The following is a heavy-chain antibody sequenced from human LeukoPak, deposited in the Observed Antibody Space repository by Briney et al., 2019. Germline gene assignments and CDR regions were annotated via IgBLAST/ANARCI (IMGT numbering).Heavy chain of an antibody. CDR2: IYHSGST. CDR1: GGSISSSNW. J-gene: IGHJ4*02. V-gene: IGHV4-4*02. D-gene: IGHD3-22*01. Sequence: SGTLSLTCAVSGGSISSSNWWSWVRQPPGKGLEWIGEIYHSGSTNYNPSLKSRVTISVDKSKNQFSLKLSSVTAADTAVYYCARVYYDSSGYRFDCWGQGTLVTVSS. CDR3: ARVYYDSSGYRFDC.